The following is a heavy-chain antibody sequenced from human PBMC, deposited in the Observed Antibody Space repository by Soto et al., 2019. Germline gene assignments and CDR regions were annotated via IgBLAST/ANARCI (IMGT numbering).Heavy chain of an antibody. Sequence: DVQLVESGGGLVQPGGSLRLSCVASELTFFGSYWMSWVRQAPGKGLEWVANINQDGSEKYYVDSVKGRFTISRDNAKNSLYLQMTSLRAEDTAVYYCARDREYSWTGEPLWYWGQGTLVTVSS. D-gene: IGHD2-8*02. CDR1: ELTFFGSYW. CDR3: ARDREYSWTGEPLWY. J-gene: IGHJ4*02. CDR2: INQDGSEK. V-gene: IGHV3-7*03.